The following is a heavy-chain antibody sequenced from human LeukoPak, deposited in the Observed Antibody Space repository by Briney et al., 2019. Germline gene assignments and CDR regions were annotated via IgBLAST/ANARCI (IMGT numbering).Heavy chain of an antibody. D-gene: IGHD4/OR15-4a*01. CDR1: GFTFSSYG. CDR3: ARGDKGLTI. Sequence: PGRSLRLSCAASGFTFSSYGMHWVRQAPGKGLEWVAVIWYDGSNKYYADSVKGRFTISRDNSKNTLYLQMNSLRAEDTAVYYCARGDKGLTIWGQGTLVTVSS. CDR2: IWYDGSNK. V-gene: IGHV3-33*01. J-gene: IGHJ4*02.